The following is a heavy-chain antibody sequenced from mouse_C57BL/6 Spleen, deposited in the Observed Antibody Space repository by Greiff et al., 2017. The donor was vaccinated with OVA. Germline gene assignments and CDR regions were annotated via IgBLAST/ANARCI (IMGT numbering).Heavy chain of an antibody. CDR2: IWSGGST. V-gene: IGHV2-2*01. CDR1: GFSLTSYG. J-gene: IGHJ1*03. CDR3: ARVDYYGSSYWYFDV. Sequence: VQLQQSGPGLVQPSQSLSITCTVSGFSLTSYGVHWVRQSPGKGLEWLGVIWSGGSTDYNAAFISRLSISKDNSKSQVFFKMNSLQADDTAIYYCARVDYYGSSYWYFDVWGTGTTVTVSS. D-gene: IGHD1-1*01.